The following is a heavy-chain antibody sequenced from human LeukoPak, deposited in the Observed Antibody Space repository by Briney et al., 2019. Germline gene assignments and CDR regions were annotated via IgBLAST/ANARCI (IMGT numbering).Heavy chain of an antibody. J-gene: IGHJ4*02. CDR2: IDGTSTNI. CDR1: GFTFSDYR. V-gene: IGHV3-21*01. Sequence: PGESLRLSCAASGFTFSDYRINWVRQAPGKGLEWVSSIDGTSTNIYYADSVKGRFTISRDNAKNSVYLQMNSLRAEDTAVYYCARDDPSMIAALHYWGQGTLVTVSS. D-gene: IGHD6-6*01. CDR3: ARDDPSMIAALHY.